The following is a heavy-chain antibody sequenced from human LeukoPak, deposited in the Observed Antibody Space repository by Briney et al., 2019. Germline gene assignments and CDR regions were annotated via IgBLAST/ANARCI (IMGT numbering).Heavy chain of an antibody. Sequence: GASVKVSCKASGYSFTAQYMHWFRQAPGQGLEWMACINPNNGNTKYAQSFQGRVIMTRDTSTTTVYLELNSLRSDDTAVDFCASYPRSLSKPPFDYWGQATLVTVSS. J-gene: IGHJ4*02. D-gene: IGHD2-2*01. CDR1: GYSFTAQY. CDR2: INPNNGNT. CDR3: ASYPRSLSKPPFDY. V-gene: IGHV1-2*02.